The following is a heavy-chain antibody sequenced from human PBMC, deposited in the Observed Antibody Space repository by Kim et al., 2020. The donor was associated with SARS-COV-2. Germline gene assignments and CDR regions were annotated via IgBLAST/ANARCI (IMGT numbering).Heavy chain of an antibody. CDR2: INPSGGST. Sequence: ASVKVSCKASGYTFTSYYMHWVRQAPGQGLEWMGIINPSGGSTSYAQKFQGRVTMTRDTSTSTVYMELSSLRSEDTAVYYCARDGIVGATAYYYGMDVWGQGTTVTVSS. CDR1: GYTFTSYY. D-gene: IGHD1-26*01. J-gene: IGHJ6*02. CDR3: ARDGIVGATAYYYGMDV. V-gene: IGHV1-46*01.